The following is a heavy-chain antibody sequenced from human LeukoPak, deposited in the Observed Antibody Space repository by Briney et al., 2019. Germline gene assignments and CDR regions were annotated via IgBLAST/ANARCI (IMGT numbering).Heavy chain of an antibody. V-gene: IGHV1-46*01. CDR3: ARVRDSSGYLLDY. J-gene: IGHJ4*02. D-gene: IGHD3-22*01. Sequence: VKVSCKASGYTFTGYYMHWVRQAPGQGLEWMGLINPSGGYTNYAQKSQGRVTMTRDTSTSTVYMELSSLRSEDTAVYYCARVRDSSGYLLDYWGQGTLVTVSS. CDR1: GYTFTGYY. CDR2: INPSGGYT.